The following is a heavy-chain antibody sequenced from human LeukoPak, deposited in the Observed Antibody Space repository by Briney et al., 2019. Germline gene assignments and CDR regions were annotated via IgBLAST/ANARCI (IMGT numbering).Heavy chain of an antibody. CDR1: GFTVSSNY. CDR3: ASQAPPSIVVVVAATQEFDY. CDR2: IYSGGST. V-gene: IGHV3-53*01. D-gene: IGHD2-15*01. J-gene: IGHJ4*02. Sequence: GGSLRLSCAASGFTVSSNYMSWVRQAPGKGLEWVSIIYSGGSTFYADSVKGRFTISRDNAKNSLYLQMNSLRAEDTAVYYCASQAPPSIVVVVAATQEFDYWGQGTLVTVSS.